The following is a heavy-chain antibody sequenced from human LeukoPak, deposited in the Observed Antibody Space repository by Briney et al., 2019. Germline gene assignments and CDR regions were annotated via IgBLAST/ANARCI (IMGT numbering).Heavy chain of an antibody. CDR2: ISAYNGNT. CDR1: GYTFTNYG. CDR3: AKDYTGRGVQASGGDY. Sequence: GASVKVSCKASGYTFTNYGISWVRQASGQGLEGMGWISAYNGNTNYAQKLQGRVTMTTDTSTSTAYMELRSLRSDDTAVYYCAKDYTGRGVQASGGDYWGQGTLVTVSS. V-gene: IGHV1-18*01. D-gene: IGHD3-10*01. J-gene: IGHJ4*02.